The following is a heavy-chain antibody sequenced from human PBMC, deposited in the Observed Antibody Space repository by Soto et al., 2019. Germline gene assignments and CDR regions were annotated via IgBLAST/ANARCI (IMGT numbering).Heavy chain of an antibody. CDR2: VSYDGITK. CDR1: GFTFRSYP. D-gene: IGHD3-3*01. J-gene: IGHJ4*02. V-gene: IGHV3-30-3*02. CDR3: TKEGLFWSGSSDS. Sequence: HPGGSLRLSCAASGFTFRSYPMHWVRQAPGKGLEWVAIVSYDGITKYADSVKGRFTISRDNSNNTLFLQMNSLRTEDTAVYYCTKEGLFWSGSSDSWGQGTLVTVSS.